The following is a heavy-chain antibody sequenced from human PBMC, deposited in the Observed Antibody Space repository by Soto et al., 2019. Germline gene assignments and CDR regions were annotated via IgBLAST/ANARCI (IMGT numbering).Heavy chain of an antibody. CDR1: GFAFSSYG. J-gene: IGHJ6*02. V-gene: IGHV3-30*18. Sequence: GGSLRLSCAASGFAFSSYGIHWVRQAPGKGLEWVAVISHDGSIYSYADSVAGRLDISRDNSKSMVYVDMISLRPDDTAAYYCAKEVGASDTAVLGFFYYGVDVWGQGTMVTVSS. CDR2: ISHDGSIY. D-gene: IGHD5-18*01. CDR3: AKEVGASDTAVLGFFYYGVDV.